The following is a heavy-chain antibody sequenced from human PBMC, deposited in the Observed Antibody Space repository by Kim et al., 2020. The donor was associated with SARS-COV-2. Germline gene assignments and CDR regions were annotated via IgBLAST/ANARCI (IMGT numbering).Heavy chain of an antibody. D-gene: IGHD3-9*01. Sequence: ASVKVSCKASGYIFSTYTMHWVRQAPGQGLEWMGWIHIGNGDTRSSQKFQDRVTMTRDTSANTAYMELSNLSSEDTAVYYCTREHQFDSRSYFELFRGQGSLVSVSS. J-gene: IGHJ4*02. CDR3: TREHQFDSRSYFELF. V-gene: IGHV1-3*04. CDR2: IHIGNGDT. CDR1: GYIFSTYT.